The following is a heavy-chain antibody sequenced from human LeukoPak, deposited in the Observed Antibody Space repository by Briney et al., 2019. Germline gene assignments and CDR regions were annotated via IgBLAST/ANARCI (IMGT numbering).Heavy chain of an antibody. V-gene: IGHV3-30*04. CDR1: GFTFSSYA. J-gene: IGHJ5*02. CDR2: ISYDGSNK. CDR3: AKDRHAPGRYCSSVTCFPFDP. Sequence: GGSLRLSCAASGFTFSSYAMHWVRQAPGKGLEWVAVISYDGSNKYYADSVKGRFTISRDNSKSTLYLQMNSLRAEDTAVYYCAKDRHAPGRYCSSVTCFPFDPWGQGTLVTVSS. D-gene: IGHD2-2*01.